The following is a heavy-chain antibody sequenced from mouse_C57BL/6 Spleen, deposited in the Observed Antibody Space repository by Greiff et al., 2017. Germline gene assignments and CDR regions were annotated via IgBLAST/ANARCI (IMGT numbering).Heavy chain of an antibody. CDR1: GYAFSSYW. CDR2: IYPGDGDT. D-gene: IGHD1-1*01. V-gene: IGHV1-80*01. Sequence: QVQLQQSGAELVKPGASVKISCKASGYAFSSYWMNWVKQRPGKGLAWIGQIYPGDGDTNYNGKFKGKATLTADKSSSTAYMQLSSLTSEDSAVDFCALDYGRSAYAMDYWGQGTSVTVSS. J-gene: IGHJ4*01. CDR3: ALDYGRSAYAMDY.